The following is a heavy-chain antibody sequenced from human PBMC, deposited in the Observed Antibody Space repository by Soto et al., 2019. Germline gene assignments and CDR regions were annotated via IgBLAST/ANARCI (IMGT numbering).Heavy chain of an antibody. Sequence: SETLSVTWTVSGSSISSYFYIWVRQPPGKGLEWIGSVYYTGTTDYNPSLKSRVTISVDTSKTQFSLNLRSVTAADTAVYYCARDLAAVPRAFDYWGRGTLVTVSS. CDR2: VYYTGTT. J-gene: IGHJ4*02. V-gene: IGHV4-59*01. CDR3: ARDLAAVPRAFDY. D-gene: IGHD6-13*01. CDR1: GSSISSYF.